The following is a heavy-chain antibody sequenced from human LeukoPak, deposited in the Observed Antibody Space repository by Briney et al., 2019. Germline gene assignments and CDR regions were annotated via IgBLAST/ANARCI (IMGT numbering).Heavy chain of an antibody. CDR1: GGSISSYY. J-gene: IGHJ2*01. D-gene: IGHD2-15*01. CDR2: VYYSGST. Sequence: AETLTLTCTVSGGSISSYYWSWLRQPPGKGLEWIGYVYYSGSTNYNPSLKSRVTISVDTSKNQFSLKLSSVTAADTAVYYCARGPGVPVVAATGYFDLWGRGTLVTVSS. V-gene: IGHV4-59*01. CDR3: ARGPGVPVVAATGYFDL.